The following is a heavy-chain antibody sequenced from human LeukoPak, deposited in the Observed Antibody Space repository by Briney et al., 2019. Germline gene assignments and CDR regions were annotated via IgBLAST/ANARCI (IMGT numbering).Heavy chain of an antibody. Sequence: TGGSLRLSCAASGFTISSYSMNWVRQAPGKGLEWVSSISSSSSYIYYADSVKGRFTISRDNAKNSLYLQMNSLRAEDTAVYYCARFGSGYYQFDYWGQGTLVTVSS. D-gene: IGHD3-22*01. CDR3: ARFGSGYYQFDY. CDR1: GFTISSYS. J-gene: IGHJ4*02. CDR2: ISSSSSYI. V-gene: IGHV3-21*01.